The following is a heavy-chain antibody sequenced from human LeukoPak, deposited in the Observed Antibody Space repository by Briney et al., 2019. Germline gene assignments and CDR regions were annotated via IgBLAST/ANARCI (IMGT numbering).Heavy chain of an antibody. CDR3: ALGILTGYYLAVDY. V-gene: IGHV4-59*05. CDR1: GGSISGYY. Sequence: PSETLSLTCTVSGGSISGYYWSWIRQPPGKGLEWIGSIYYSGSTYYNPSLKSRVTISVDTSKNQFSLKLSSVTAADTAVYYCALGILTGYYLAVDYWGQGTLVTVSS. J-gene: IGHJ4*02. D-gene: IGHD3-9*01. CDR2: IYYSGST.